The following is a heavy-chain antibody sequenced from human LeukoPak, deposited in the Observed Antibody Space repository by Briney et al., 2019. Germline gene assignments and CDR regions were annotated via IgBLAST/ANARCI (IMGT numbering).Heavy chain of an antibody. D-gene: IGHD4-17*01. CDR1: GFSISNGYY. CDR2: IYHSGRT. CDR3: ARDYNRNDFYGDYRYFQH. V-gene: IGHV4-38-2*02. J-gene: IGHJ1*01. Sequence: SETLSLTCTVSGFSISNGYYWGWIRQSPGKGLEWIGSIYHSGRTYYNASLKSRVTISVDTSKNQFSLKLRSVTAADTAVYYCARDYNRNDFYGDYRYFQHWGQGTLVTVSS.